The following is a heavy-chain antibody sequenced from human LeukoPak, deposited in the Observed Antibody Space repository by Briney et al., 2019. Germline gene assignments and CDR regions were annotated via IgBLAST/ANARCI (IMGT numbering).Heavy chain of an antibody. CDR2: ISSSSSYI. CDR1: GFTFSSYS. V-gene: IGHV3-21*01. J-gene: IGHJ4*02. CDR3: AMMSLTPFDY. Sequence: GGSLRLSCAASGFTFSSYSMNWVRQAPGEGLEWVSSISSSSSYIYYADSVKGRFTISRDNAKNSLYLQMNSLRAEDTAVYYCAMMSLTPFDYWGQGTLVTVSS.